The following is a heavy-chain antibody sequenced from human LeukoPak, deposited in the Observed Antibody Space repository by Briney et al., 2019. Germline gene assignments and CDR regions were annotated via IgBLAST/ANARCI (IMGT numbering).Heavy chain of an antibody. Sequence: GGSLRLSCAASTFTFSSYAMHWVRQAPGKGLEWVAVISDDGSKKYYADSVKGRFTISRDNSKNTLYLQMNSLRAEDTAVYYCASSLDSSGAFDIWGQGTMVTVSS. D-gene: IGHD3-10*01. CDR2: ISDDGSKK. CDR1: TFTFSSYA. V-gene: IGHV3-30-3*01. CDR3: ASSLDSSGAFDI. J-gene: IGHJ3*02.